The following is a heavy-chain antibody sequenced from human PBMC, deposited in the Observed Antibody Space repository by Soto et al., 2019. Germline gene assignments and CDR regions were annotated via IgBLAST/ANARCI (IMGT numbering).Heavy chain of an antibody. V-gene: IGHV1-69*04. Sequence: SVKVSCKASGGTFRSYTISWVRQAPGQGLEWMGRIIPILGIANYAQKFQGRVTITADKSTSTAYMELSSLRSEDTAVYYCAREGYCSGGSCYSGGFSAFDIWGQGTMVTVSS. D-gene: IGHD2-15*01. J-gene: IGHJ3*02. CDR1: GGTFRSYT. CDR2: IIPILGIA. CDR3: AREGYCSGGSCYSGGFSAFDI.